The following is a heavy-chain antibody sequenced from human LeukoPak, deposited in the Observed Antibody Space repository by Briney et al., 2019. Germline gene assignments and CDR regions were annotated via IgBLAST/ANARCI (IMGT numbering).Heavy chain of an antibody. V-gene: IGHV3-21*04. CDR3: AKDLRLSVGTSPFDY. CDR2: ISSSSYI. Sequence: GGSLRLSCAASGFTFSRYSMNWVRQAPGKGLEWVSSISSSSYIYYADSVKGRLTISRDNSKNTLYLQMNSLRADDTALYYCAKDLRLSVGTSPFDYWGQGTLVTVSS. J-gene: IGHJ4*02. D-gene: IGHD4-23*01. CDR1: GFTFSRYS.